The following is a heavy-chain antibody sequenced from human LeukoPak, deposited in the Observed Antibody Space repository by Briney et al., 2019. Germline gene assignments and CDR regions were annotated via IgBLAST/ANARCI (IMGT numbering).Heavy chain of an antibody. CDR2: IWYDGSNK. V-gene: IGHV3-33*01. CDR1: GFTFSSYG. J-gene: IGHJ6*02. D-gene: IGHD2-2*02. Sequence: GGSLRLTCAASGFTFSSYGMHWVRQAPGKGLEWVAVIWYDGSNKYYADSVKGRFTISRDNSKNTLYLQMNSLRAEDTAVYYCARGGSAAAIPRLYYYYGMDVWGQGTTVTVSS. CDR3: ARGGSAAAIPRLYYYYGMDV.